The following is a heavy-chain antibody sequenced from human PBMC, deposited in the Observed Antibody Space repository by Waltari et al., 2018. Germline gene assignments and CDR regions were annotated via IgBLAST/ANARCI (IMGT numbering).Heavy chain of an antibody. CDR1: GFTVSSNY. CDR3: ARDMGKAEGSCGGYPKLDYGMDV. V-gene: IGHV3-53*01. J-gene: IGHJ6*02. D-gene: IGHD6-19*01. CDR2: FYSGGST. Sequence: EVQLVESGGGLIQPGGSLRLSCAASGFTVSSNYMSWVRQAPGTGLEWVSVFYSGGSTYYADSGKGRFTISEDNSKNTLYLQLKSLGAEETAVYYCARDMGKAEGSCGGYPKLDYGMDVWGQGTTVTVSS.